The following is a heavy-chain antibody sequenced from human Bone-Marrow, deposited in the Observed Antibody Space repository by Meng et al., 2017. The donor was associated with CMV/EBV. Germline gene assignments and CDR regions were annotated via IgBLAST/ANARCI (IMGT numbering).Heavy chain of an antibody. CDR1: GGTFSSYA. CDR2: IIPIFGTA. V-gene: IGHV1-69*05. D-gene: IGHD3-3*01. J-gene: IGHJ6*02. CDR3: ARDPLAYDFWSGDYYYYGMDV. Sequence: SVKVSCKASGGTFSSYAISWVRQAPGQGLEWMGGIIPIFGTANYAQKFQGRVTITTDESTSTAYMELSSLRSEDTAVYYCARDPLAYDFWSGDYYYYGMDVWGQGTTVTVSS.